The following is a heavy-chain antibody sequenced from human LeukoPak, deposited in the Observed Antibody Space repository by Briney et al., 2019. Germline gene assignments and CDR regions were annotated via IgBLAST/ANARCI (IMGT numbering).Heavy chain of an antibody. V-gene: IGHV4-4*07. D-gene: IGHD3-22*01. Sequence: SETLSLTCTVSGGSISSYYWSWIRQPAGKGLEWIGRIYTSGSTNYNPSLKSRVTMSVDTSKNQFSLKLSSVTAADTAVYYCARDRSITMIVVALDAFDIWGQGTMVTVSS. J-gene: IGHJ3*02. CDR2: IYTSGST. CDR3: ARDRSITMIVVALDAFDI. CDR1: GGSISSYY.